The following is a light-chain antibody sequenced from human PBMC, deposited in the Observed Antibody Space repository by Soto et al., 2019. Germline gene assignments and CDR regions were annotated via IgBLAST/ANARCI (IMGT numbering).Light chain of an antibody. Sequence: QTVVTQEASLSVSPGGTVTLTCGVTSGAVSTRYYPRWYRQDPGQTPRTLIYSGDIRSSGVPDRFSGSILGSKAALTITGAEADDDSFYYCVLYMKGDIRVFGGGTKLTVL. V-gene: IGLV8-61*01. J-gene: IGLJ2*01. CDR2: SGD. CDR3: VLYMKGDIRV. CDR1: SGAVSTRYY.